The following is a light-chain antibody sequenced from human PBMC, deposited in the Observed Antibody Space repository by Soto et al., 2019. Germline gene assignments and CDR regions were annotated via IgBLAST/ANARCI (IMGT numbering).Light chain of an antibody. CDR3: GSYTTSNTLPDV. CDR2: EVN. Sequence: QSVLTQPASVSGSPGQSLTISCTGTSSDVGRYNFVSWYQQYPGKAPKLIIYEVNNRPSGVSNRFSGSKSADTASLTISGLQAEDEGDYFCGSYTTSNTLPDVFGTGTKVTVL. J-gene: IGLJ1*01. V-gene: IGLV2-14*01. CDR1: SSDVGRYNF.